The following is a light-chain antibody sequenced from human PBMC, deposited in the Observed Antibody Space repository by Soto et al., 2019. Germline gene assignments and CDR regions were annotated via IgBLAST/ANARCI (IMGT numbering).Light chain of an antibody. CDR3: QQRDDLYT. Sequence: EIVLQSPATLSLSPGERATTSCRARQFVTNNVAWYQQKPGQAPRLLISDGSNRASGIPPRFVGSGSGRDYTLTIAGLQPEDFPAYFGQQRDDLYTFGRGTNLQI. CDR1: QFVTNN. CDR2: DGS. V-gene: IGKV3-11*02. J-gene: IGKJ2*01.